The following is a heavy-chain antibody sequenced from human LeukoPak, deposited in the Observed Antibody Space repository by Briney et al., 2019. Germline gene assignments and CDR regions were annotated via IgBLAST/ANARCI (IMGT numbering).Heavy chain of an antibody. V-gene: IGHV3-74*01. D-gene: IGHD2-2*01. CDR2: ISTDGKST. J-gene: IGHJ6*02. CDR3: VRDYQFIQEV. Sequence: GGSLRLSCAAPGFTFSSYAMLWVRQAPGKGLMWVSLISTDGKSTRYAESVKGRFTISRDNAKNALYLQMDILRVEDTALYFCVRDYQFIQEVWGQGTTVTVSS. CDR1: GFTFSSYA.